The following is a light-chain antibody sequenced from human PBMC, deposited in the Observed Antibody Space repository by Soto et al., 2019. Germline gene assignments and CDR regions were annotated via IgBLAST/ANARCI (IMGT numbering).Light chain of an antibody. J-gene: IGKJ1*01. CDR3: QQYNDWPLT. V-gene: IGKV3-15*01. Sequence: IVLTQSPATLSVSPGERATPSCRASQSVNYNLAWYQQKPGHAPRLLIYITSTRATGIPARFSGTGSGTEFTLTISSLQSEDFALYYCQQYNDWPLTFGQGTKVDIK. CDR2: ITS. CDR1: QSVNYN.